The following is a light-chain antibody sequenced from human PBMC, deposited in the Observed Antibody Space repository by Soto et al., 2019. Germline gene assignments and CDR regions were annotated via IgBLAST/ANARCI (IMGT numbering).Light chain of an antibody. Sequence: TKSPGTLALSPGERATLSCRASQSVSYNYLAWYQQKPGQAPRLLIYGASTRATGIPARFSGSGSGTEFTLTISSLQSEDFAVYYCQQYNDWPRRLTFGGGTKVDIK. CDR3: QQYNDWPRRLT. V-gene: IGKV3-15*01. CDR2: GAS. CDR1: QSVSYNY. J-gene: IGKJ4*01.